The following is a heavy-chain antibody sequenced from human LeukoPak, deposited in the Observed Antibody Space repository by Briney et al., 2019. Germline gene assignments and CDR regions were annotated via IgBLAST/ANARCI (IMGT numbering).Heavy chain of an antibody. CDR2: IIPILGIA. V-gene: IGHV1-69*04. CDR1: GGTFSSYA. D-gene: IGHD2-2*01. Sequence: ASVKVSCKASGGTFSSYAISWVRQAPGQGLEWMGRIIPILGIANYAQKFQGRVTITADKSTSTAYMELSSLRSEGTAVYYCARGSPGQLSSIFDYWGQGTLVTASS. CDR3: ARGSPGQLSSIFDY. J-gene: IGHJ4*02.